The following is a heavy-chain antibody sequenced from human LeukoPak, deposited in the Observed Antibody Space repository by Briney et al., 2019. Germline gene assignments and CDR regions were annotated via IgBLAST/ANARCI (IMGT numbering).Heavy chain of an antibody. D-gene: IGHD4-23*01. CDR3: ARPHYGGTYYSMDV. J-gene: IGHJ6*03. CDR1: GGSFSGYY. CDR2: INHSGST. Sequence: SETLSLTCAVYGGSFSGYYWSWIRQPPGKGLEWIGEINHSGSTNYNPSLKSRVTISVDTSKNQFSLKLSSVTAADTAVYYCARPHYGGTYYSMDVWGKGTTVTVFS. V-gene: IGHV4-34*01.